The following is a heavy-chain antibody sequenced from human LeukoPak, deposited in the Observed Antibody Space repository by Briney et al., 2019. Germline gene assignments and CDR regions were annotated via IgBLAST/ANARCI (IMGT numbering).Heavy chain of an antibody. J-gene: IGHJ4*02. V-gene: IGHV3-74*01. CDR3: ARGKSAGI. CDR2: VNTDGSTT. CDR1: GFTFSGSY. Sequence: GGSLRLSCAASGFTFSGSYMHWARQAPGKGLVWVSRVNTDGSTTTYADSVKGRFTISRDNANNTLYLQMNSLRAEDTAMYYCARGKSAGIWGQGTLVTVSS.